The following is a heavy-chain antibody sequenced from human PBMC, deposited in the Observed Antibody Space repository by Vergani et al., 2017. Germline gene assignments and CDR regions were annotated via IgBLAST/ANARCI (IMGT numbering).Heavy chain of an antibody. CDR2: INPKTGDA. J-gene: IGHJ5*02. CDR1: GYTFTSYG. Sequence: QVHLVQSGTEVKKPGSSVKVSCKASGYTFTSYGISWVRQAPGQGLEWMGWINPKTGDANYARKFQDRVTMTRDTSLSTVYLELTRLTSDDTAVYHCARDPRGSESLFNWFDPCGQGTLVIVSS. V-gene: IGHV1-2*02. D-gene: IGHD3-10*01. CDR3: ARDPRGSESLFNWFDP.